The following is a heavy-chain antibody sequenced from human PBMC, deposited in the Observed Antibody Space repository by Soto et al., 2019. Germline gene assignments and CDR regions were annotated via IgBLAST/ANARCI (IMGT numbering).Heavy chain of an antibody. CDR2: ISSNGGVT. CDR3: ARKEGYCAGGGCHYEY. J-gene: IGHJ4*02. CDR1: GFTFSSYD. V-gene: IGHV3-64*01. Sequence: EVQLVESGGGLVQPGGSLRLSCAASGFTFSSYDMHWDRQAPGKGLEYVSAISSNGGVTYYANSVKGRFTISRDNSKNTLYLQMGSLRPEDMAVYYCARKEGYCAGGGCHYEYWGQGTLVTVSS. D-gene: IGHD2-8*02.